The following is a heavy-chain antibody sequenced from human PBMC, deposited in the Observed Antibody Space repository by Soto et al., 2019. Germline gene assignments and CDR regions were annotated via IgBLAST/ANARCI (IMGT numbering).Heavy chain of an antibody. J-gene: IGHJ3*02. Sequence: ASVKVSCKASGYTFTGYYMHWVRQAPGQGLEWMGWINPNSGGTNYAQKFQGWVTMTRDTSISTAYMELSRLRSDDTAVYYCARVMAPYYDILTGYYTSLDAFDIWGQGTMVTISS. CDR1: GYTFTGYY. D-gene: IGHD3-9*01. CDR2: INPNSGGT. CDR3: ARVMAPYYDILTGYYTSLDAFDI. V-gene: IGHV1-2*04.